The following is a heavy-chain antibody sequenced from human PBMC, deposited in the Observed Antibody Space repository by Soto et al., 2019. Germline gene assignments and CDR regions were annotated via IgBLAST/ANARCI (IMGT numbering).Heavy chain of an antibody. CDR3: AKDQKLSVLRFLEWLLCDWFDP. CDR2: ISGSGGST. J-gene: IGHJ5*02. V-gene: IGHV3-23*01. CDR1: GFTFSSYA. D-gene: IGHD3-3*01. Sequence: GGSLRLSCAASGFTFSSYAMSWVRQAPGKGLEWVSAISGSGGSTYYADSVKGRFTISRDNSKNTLYLQMNSLRAEDTAVYYCAKDQKLSVLRFLEWLLCDWFDPWGQGTLVTVS.